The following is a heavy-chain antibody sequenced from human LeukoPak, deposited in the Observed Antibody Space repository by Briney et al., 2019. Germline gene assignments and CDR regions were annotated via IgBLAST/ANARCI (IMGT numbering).Heavy chain of an antibody. CDR3: ARECRSIVRAFDI. J-gene: IGHJ3*02. CDR2: ISGSSNYI. Sequence: GGSLRLSCAASGFTFSSYSMNWVRQAPGKGLEWVSSISGSSNYIYYADSMKGRFTIPRDNAKNPLYLQVNSLRGGDTAVFFCARECRSIVRAFDIWGEGTMVTLSS. CDR1: GFTFSSYS. V-gene: IGHV3-21*01. D-gene: IGHD2/OR15-2a*01.